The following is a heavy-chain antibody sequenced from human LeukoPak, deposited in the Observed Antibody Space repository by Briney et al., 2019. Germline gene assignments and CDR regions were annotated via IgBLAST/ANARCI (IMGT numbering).Heavy chain of an antibody. J-gene: IGHJ3*02. CDR1: GFTFSSYA. V-gene: IGHV3-23*01. CDR2: ISGTGGYT. CDR3: ARPRLEYCSGGSCFDAFDI. Sequence: QAGGSLRLSCGASGFTFSSYAMTWVRQAPGKGLEWVSAISGTGGYTYYTDSVKGRFTISRDNSKNTLFLQMNSLTAEDTAIYSCARPRLEYCSGGSCFDAFDIWGQGTMVTVSS. D-gene: IGHD2-15*01.